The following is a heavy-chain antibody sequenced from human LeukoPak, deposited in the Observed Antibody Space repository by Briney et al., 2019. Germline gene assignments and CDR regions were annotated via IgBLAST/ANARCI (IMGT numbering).Heavy chain of an antibody. Sequence: SVKVSCKASGYTFTSYGISWVRQAPGQGLEWMGGIIPIFGTANYAQKFQGRVTITADESTSTAYMELSSLRSEDTAVYYCARRDTYYDILTGYYSPLGAFDIWGQGTMVTVSS. CDR3: ARRDTYYDILTGYYSPLGAFDI. V-gene: IGHV1-69*13. J-gene: IGHJ3*02. CDR2: IIPIFGTA. CDR1: GYTFTSYG. D-gene: IGHD3-9*01.